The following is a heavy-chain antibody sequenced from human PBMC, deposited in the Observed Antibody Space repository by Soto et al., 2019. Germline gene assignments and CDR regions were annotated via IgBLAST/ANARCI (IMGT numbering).Heavy chain of an antibody. J-gene: IGHJ4*02. D-gene: IGHD2-8*02. CDR1: GGVLSGYY. CDR3: ARDKITGLFDY. Sequence: SNTLTVTCAVWGGVLSGYYSAWIRQPPGTGLEWIGEINHSGSTNYNPSLKSRVTISVDTSKNQFSLKLTSVTAADTAVYYCARDKITGLFDYWGQGTLVTVSS. V-gene: IGHV4-34*01. CDR2: INHSGST.